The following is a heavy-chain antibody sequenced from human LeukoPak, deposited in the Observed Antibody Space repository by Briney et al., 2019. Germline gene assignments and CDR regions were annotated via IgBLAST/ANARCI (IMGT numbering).Heavy chain of an antibody. Sequence: GGSLRLSCAASGFTFSTYAMHWVRQAPGKGLEWVAVISYDGSNKYYADSVKGRFTISRDNSKNTLSLQMGSLRAEDMAVYYCARKSGSYYEAGLDYWGQGTLVTVSS. CDR2: ISYDGSNK. D-gene: IGHD1-26*01. V-gene: IGHV3-30*14. J-gene: IGHJ4*02. CDR3: ARKSGSYYEAGLDY. CDR1: GFTFSTYA.